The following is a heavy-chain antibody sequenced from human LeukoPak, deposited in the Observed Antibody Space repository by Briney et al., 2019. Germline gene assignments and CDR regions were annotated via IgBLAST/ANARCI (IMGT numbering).Heavy chain of an antibody. D-gene: IGHD6-13*01. CDR1: GGSISSYY. V-gene: IGHV4-4*07. CDR3: ARFHIAAAGPTSPTANWFDP. CDR2: IYTSGST. J-gene: IGHJ5*02. Sequence: SETLSLTCTVSGGSISSYYWSWIRQPAGKGLEWIGRIYTSGSTNYNPSLKSRVTMSVDTSKNQFSLKLSSVTAADTAVYYCARFHIAAAGPTSPTANWFDPWGQGTLVTVSS.